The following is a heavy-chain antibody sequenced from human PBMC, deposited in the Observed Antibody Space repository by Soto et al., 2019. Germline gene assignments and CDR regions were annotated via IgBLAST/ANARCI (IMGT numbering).Heavy chain of an antibody. J-gene: IGHJ4*02. Sequence: GGSLRLSCSGSGFTFSHHSLYWVRQPPGKGLQCVSSISGSGGNIYYAESVKGRFTISRDNSKNTLYLQMTSLSSEDSAVYYCVKVSGYCTRGSCFSYLDYWGQGTPVTVSS. CDR1: GFTFSHHS. V-gene: IGHV3-64D*06. CDR3: VKVSGYCTRGSCFSYLDY. CDR2: ISGSGGNI. D-gene: IGHD2-15*01.